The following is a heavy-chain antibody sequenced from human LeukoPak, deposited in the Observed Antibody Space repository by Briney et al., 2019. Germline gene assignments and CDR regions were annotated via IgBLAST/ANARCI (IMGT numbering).Heavy chain of an antibody. J-gene: IGHJ4*02. Sequence: SETLSLTRTVSGGSISSGDYYWNWLRQPPGKGLEWIGYIYYSGSTYYNPSLKSRVTISVDTSKNQFSLKLSSVTAADTAVYYCARVSLSYGKYTVDYWGQGTLVTVSS. D-gene: IGHD5-18*01. CDR3: ARVSLSYGKYTVDY. CDR2: IYYSGST. CDR1: GGSISSGDYY. V-gene: IGHV4-30-4*08.